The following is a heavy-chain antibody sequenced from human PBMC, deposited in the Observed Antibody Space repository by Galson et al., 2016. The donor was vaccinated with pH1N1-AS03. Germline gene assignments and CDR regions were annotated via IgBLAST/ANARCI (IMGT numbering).Heavy chain of an antibody. CDR3: ARPRLNYFDN. CDR1: GYRFTNYW. V-gene: IGHV5-51*03. Sequence: QSGAEVKKPGESLKISCKGSGYRFTNYWIGWVRQMPGKGLEWMGIIYPGNSGSRYHKSFQGQVTVSADTSISTVYLQWSSLQASDTAMYYCARPRLNYFDNWGQGTLVTVSS. CDR2: IYPGNSGS. D-gene: IGHD3-16*01. J-gene: IGHJ4*02.